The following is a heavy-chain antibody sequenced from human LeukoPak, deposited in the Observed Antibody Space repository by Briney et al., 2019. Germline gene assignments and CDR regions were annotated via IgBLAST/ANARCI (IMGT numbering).Heavy chain of an antibody. J-gene: IGHJ4*02. V-gene: IGHV3-66*02. Sequence: PGGSLRLSCAASGFTVSSNYMSWVRQAPGKGVEGVSVIYSGGSTYYADSVKCRFTISTDNSKNTLYLQMNSLRAEDTAVYYCARDPLAQDYDGDYWGQGTLVTVSS. D-gene: IGHD4-23*01. CDR3: ARDPLAQDYDGDY. CDR1: GFTVSSNY. CDR2: IYSGGST.